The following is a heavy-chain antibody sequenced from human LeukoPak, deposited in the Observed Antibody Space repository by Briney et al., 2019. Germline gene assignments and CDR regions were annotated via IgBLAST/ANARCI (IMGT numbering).Heavy chain of an antibody. Sequence: GGSLRLSCAASGFTFDDYAMHWVRQAPGKGLEWVSGISWNSGSIGYADSVKGRFTISRDNAKNSLYLQMNSLRAEDTALYYCAKDTAPITMVRGVTGYYGMDVWGQGTTVTVSS. CDR1: GFTFDDYA. CDR3: AKDTAPITMVRGVTGYYGMDV. V-gene: IGHV3-9*01. D-gene: IGHD3-10*01. CDR2: ISWNSGSI. J-gene: IGHJ6*02.